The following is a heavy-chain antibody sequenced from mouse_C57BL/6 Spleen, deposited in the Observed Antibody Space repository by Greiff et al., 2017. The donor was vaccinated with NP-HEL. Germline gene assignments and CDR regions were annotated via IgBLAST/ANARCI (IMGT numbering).Heavy chain of an antibody. CDR1: GFTFTDYY. CDR3: ARSERTGGFDY. J-gene: IGHJ2*01. Sequence: DVKLVESGGGLVQPGGSLSLSCAASGFTFTDYYMSWVRQPPGKALEWLGFIRNKANGYTTEYSASVKGRFTISRDNSQSILYLQMNALRAEDSATYYCARSERTGGFDYWGQGTTLTVSS. CDR2: IRNKANGYTT. V-gene: IGHV7-3*01. D-gene: IGHD1-1*02.